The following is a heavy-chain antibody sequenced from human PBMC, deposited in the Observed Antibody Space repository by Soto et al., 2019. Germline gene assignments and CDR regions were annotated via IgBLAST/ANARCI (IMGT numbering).Heavy chain of an antibody. V-gene: IGHV1-18*01. CDR1: GYTFSTYP. D-gene: IGHD6-13*01. Sequence: QVQLVQSGAEVKKPGASVKVSCKTSGYTFSTYPISWVRQAPGQGLGRVGWISTYNGKTNYGQKFQGRVTITTDTSTSTAYMDLRNLRSDDTAVYYCARDRVEAALGTFDQWGQGTLVTVSS. CDR3: ARDRVEAALGTFDQ. J-gene: IGHJ4*02. CDR2: ISTYNGKT.